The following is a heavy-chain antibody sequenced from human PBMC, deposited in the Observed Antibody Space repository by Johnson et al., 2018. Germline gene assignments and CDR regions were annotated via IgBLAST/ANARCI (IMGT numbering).Heavy chain of an antibody. CDR2: ISSDGSTK. V-gene: IGHV3-30-3*01. CDR3: TRDRFGSCKGGICNYSYVDV. Sequence: QVQLVESGGGVVQPGRSLRLSCAASGFISSVYPMHWVRQAPGKGLEWVAVISSDGSTKYYADPVKGRFTISKDNSKNTLSLQMNSLRVEDTAGYYCTRDRFGSCKGGICNYSYVDVWGKGTTVTFSS. CDR1: GFISSVYP. J-gene: IGHJ6*03. D-gene: IGHD2-15*01.